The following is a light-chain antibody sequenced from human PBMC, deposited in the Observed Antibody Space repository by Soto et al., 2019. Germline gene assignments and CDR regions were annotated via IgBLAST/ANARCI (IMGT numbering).Light chain of an antibody. CDR1: QSINKY. CDR2: GAS. V-gene: IGKV1-39*01. J-gene: IGKJ4*01. Sequence: DIQMTQSPSSLSASLGDRVTITCRASQSINKYLSWYQQKPGKAPNLLIFGASTLQSGVPSRFSGSGSGTDFTLTISSLQPEDFATYYCLQSYRNPPTFGGGTKVDIK. CDR3: LQSYRNPPT.